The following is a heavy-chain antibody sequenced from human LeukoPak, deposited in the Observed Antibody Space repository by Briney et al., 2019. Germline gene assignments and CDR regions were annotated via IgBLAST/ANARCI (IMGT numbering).Heavy chain of an antibody. CDR2: INPNSGGT. CDR3: ARDPGRYFDWSMAYFDY. V-gene: IGHV1-2*02. D-gene: IGHD3-9*01. CDR1: GYTFTGYY. J-gene: IGHJ4*02. Sequence: GASVKVSCKASGYTFTGYYMHWVRQAPGQGLEWMGWINPNSGGTNYAQKLQGRVTMTTDTSTSTAYMELRSLRSDDTAVYYCARDPGRYFDWSMAYFDYWGQGTLVTVSS.